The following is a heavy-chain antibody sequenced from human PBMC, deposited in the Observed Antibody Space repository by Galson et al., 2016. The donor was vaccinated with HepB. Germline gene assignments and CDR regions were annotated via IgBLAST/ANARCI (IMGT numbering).Heavy chain of an antibody. V-gene: IGHV3-74*01. CDR3: ARWHLLTGYYVGY. Sequence: SLRLSCAASGFTFSSYWMNWVRQAPGKGLVWVSRINGDGSRTNYADSVKGRFTISRDNAKNTLHLQMSSLRAEDTAVYYCARWHLLTGYYVGYWGQGTLVTVSS. D-gene: IGHD3-9*01. CDR2: INGDGSRT. CDR1: GFTFSSYW. J-gene: IGHJ4*02.